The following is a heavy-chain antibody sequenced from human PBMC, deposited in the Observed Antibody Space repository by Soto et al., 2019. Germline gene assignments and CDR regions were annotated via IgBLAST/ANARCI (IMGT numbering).Heavy chain of an antibody. D-gene: IGHD5-12*01. Sequence: QVQLVQSGAAVRQPASSVKVSCKTSGGTFSSYAISWVRQAPGQGLEWMGGIVPIVDTSTYAQKFQGRVTITADESTSTAYMELSSRRSDDTAIYYCVRVVAIPGYPDNWGQGTLVTVSS. CDR1: GGTFSSYA. V-gene: IGHV1-69*12. CDR2: IVPIVDTS. J-gene: IGHJ4*02. CDR3: VRVVAIPGYPDN.